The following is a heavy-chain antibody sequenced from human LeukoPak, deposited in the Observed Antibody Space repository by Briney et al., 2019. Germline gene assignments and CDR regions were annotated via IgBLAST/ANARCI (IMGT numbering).Heavy chain of an antibody. V-gene: IGHV3-23*01. J-gene: IGHJ4*02. CDR3: AKVPLPSGSYPEPFDY. CDR2: ISGSGGST. CDR1: GFTFSSYG. D-gene: IGHD1-26*01. Sequence: PGGSLRLSCAASGFTFSSYGMSWVRQAPGKGLEWVSAISGSGGSTYYADSVKGRFTISRDNSKNTLYLQMNSLRAEDTAVYYCAKVPLPSGSYPEPFDYWGQGTLVTVSS.